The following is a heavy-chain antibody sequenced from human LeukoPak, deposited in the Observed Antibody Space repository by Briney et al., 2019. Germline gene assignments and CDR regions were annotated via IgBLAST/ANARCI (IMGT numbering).Heavy chain of an antibody. V-gene: IGHV1-18*01. CDR2: ISAYNGNT. CDR1: GYTFTSYG. Sequence: RASVKVSCKASGYTFTSYGISWVRQAPGQGLEWMGWISAYNGNTNYAQKLQGRVTMTTDTSTSTAYMELRSLRSDDTAVYYCARGGYSYGPDAFGIWGQGTMVTVSS. CDR3: ARGGYSYGPDAFGI. J-gene: IGHJ3*02. D-gene: IGHD5-18*01.